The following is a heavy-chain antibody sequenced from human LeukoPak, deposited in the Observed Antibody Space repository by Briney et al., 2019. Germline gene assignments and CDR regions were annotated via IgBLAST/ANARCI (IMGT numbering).Heavy chain of an antibody. CDR2: IEPNSGGT. V-gene: IGHV1-2*02. CDR3: ARETYYSSGNVYNRIDY. J-gene: IGHJ4*02. D-gene: IGHD3-10*01. Sequence: ASVKVSCKASGYTFTGYYIHWVRQAPGQGLEWMGWIEPNSGGTNYAQKFQGRVTMTRDTSISTAYMELSRLTSDDTAVYFCARETYYSSGNVYNRIDYWGQGTLVTVSS. CDR1: GYTFTGYY.